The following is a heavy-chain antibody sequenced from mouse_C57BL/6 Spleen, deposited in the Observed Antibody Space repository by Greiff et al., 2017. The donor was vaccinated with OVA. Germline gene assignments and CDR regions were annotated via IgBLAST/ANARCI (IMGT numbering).Heavy chain of an antibody. J-gene: IGHJ4*01. CDR3: AGTARGFGAADY. CDR1: GYAFSSSW. D-gene: IGHD3-1*01. V-gene: IGHV1-82*01. Sequence: QVQLQQSGPALVKPGASVKISCKASGYAFSSSWMNWVQQRPGKGLEWIGWIYPGDGDTNYNGKFKGKATLTAAKSSSTAYLPLSSVTAEDSAVYCCAGTARGFGAADYWGKGTSVTVAS. CDR2: IYPGDGDT.